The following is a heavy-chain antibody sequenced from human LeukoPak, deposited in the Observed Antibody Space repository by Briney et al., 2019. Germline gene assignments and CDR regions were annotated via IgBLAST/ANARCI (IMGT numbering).Heavy chain of an antibody. J-gene: IGHJ5*02. D-gene: IGHD5-24*01. V-gene: IGHV4-39*01. Sequence: PSETLSLTCTVSGGSISSSSYYWGWIRQPPGKGLEWIGSIYYSGSTYYNPSLKSRVTISVDTSKNQFSLKLSSVTAADTAVYYCARRPRWLREVWFDPWGQGTLVTVSS. CDR2: IYYSGST. CDR1: GGSISSSSYY. CDR3: ARRPRWLREVWFDP.